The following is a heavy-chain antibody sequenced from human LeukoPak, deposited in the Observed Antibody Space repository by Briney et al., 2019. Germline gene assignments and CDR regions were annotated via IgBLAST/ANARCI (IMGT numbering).Heavy chain of an antibody. D-gene: IGHD5-24*01. CDR2: INHSGTT. V-gene: IGHV4-39*07. Sequence: PSETLSLTCTVSGGSIRSTSYYWGWIRQPQGQGLEWIGEINHSGTTNYNSSLKSRVTISVDTSKNQFSLKLSSVTAADTAMYYCARVMARHEGFDIWGQGTMVTVSS. CDR3: ARVMARHEGFDI. J-gene: IGHJ3*02. CDR1: GGSIRSTSYY.